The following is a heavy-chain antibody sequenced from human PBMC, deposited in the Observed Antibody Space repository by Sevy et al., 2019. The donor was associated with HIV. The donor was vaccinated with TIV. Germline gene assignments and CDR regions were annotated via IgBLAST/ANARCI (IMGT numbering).Heavy chain of an antibody. CDR3: ARDLGTTFVAWFDP. CDR2: ISSSSSYI. J-gene: IGHJ5*02. CDR1: GFTFSSYS. V-gene: IGHV3-21*01. D-gene: IGHD1-7*01. Sequence: GGSLRLSCAASGFTFSSYSINWVRQAPGKGLEWVSSISSSSSYIYYADSVKGRFTISRDNAKNSLYLQMNSLRAEDTAVYYCARDLGTTFVAWFDPWGQGTLVTVSS.